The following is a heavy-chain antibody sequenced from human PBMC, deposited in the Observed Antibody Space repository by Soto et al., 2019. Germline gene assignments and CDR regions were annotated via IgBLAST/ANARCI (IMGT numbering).Heavy chain of an antibody. Sequence: VELVESGGGLVQPGGSLRLSCAASGFSLNNYWMHWVRQAPGQGLVWVSRISADGTTVNYVDSVKGRFTISRDNAKNTLFLQMNGLRAEDTAVYYCTRVVVGSAGEFDYWGQGTLVTVAS. J-gene: IGHJ4*02. V-gene: IGHV3-74*01. CDR1: GFSLNNYW. CDR2: ISADGTTV. D-gene: IGHD3-10*01. CDR3: TRVVVGSAGEFDY.